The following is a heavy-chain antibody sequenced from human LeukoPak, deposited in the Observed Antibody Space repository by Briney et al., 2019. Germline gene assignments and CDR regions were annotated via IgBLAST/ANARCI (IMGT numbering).Heavy chain of an antibody. J-gene: IGHJ4*02. V-gene: IGHV3-23*01. CDR3: AKGMTTVTSKIDY. D-gene: IGHD4-11*01. CDR1: GFTFSDYA. Sequence: GGSLRLSCAASGFTFSDYAMGWVRQAPGKGPEWVSSISGSGGSTYYADSVKGRFTISRDNSENTLYLQMNSLRAEDTAGNYCAKGMTTVTSKIDYWGQGTLVTVSS. CDR2: ISGSGGST.